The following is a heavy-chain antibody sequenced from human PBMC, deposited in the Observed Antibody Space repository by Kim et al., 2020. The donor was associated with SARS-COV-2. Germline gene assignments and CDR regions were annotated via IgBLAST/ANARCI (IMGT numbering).Heavy chain of an antibody. D-gene: IGHD3-3*01. J-gene: IGHJ3*02. CDR1: GFTFTYAS. V-gene: IGHV3-15*01. CDR3: TTVFAPHYDFWSGSDAFDI. Sequence: GGSLRLSCAASGFTFTYASMKWVRQAPGRGLEWVGRIKSTSDGGTTDSAASVKGRFTISKDDSKNTLYLEMDSLKTEDTAMYYCTTVFAPHYDFWSGSDAFDIWGQGTMVTVSS. CDR2: IKSTSDGGTT.